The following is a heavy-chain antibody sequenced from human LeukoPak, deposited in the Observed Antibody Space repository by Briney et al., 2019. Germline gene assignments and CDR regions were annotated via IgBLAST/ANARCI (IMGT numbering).Heavy chain of an antibody. J-gene: IGHJ1*01. CDR3: AKNRVGASGLAEYFEH. Sequence: LGGPRRPSGAPPESPVGSIHIGWVRQAPGKGLEWGSIIYIGYITYYTDSVKSRFTISRDKSRNTVYLQMNSVRAEDTAVYYCAKNRVGASGLAEYFEHWGQGTLVAVSS. D-gene: IGHD1-26*01. CDR2: IYIGYIT. V-gene: IGHV3-53*01. CDR1: ESPVGSIH.